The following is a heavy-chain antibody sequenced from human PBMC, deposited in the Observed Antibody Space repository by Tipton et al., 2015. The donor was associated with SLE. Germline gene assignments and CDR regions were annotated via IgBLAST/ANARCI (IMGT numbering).Heavy chain of an antibody. CDR1: GGSISSSSYY. V-gene: IGHV4-39*07. J-gene: IGHJ4*02. D-gene: IGHD6-13*01. CDR3: ASGIAAGGTPFGY. CDR2: IYYSGRT. Sequence: TLSLTCTVSGGSISSSSYYWGWIRQPPGKGLEWIGSIYYSGRTYYNPSLKSRVTISVDTSKNQFSLKLSSVTAADTAVYYCASGIAAGGTPFGYWGQGTLVTVSS.